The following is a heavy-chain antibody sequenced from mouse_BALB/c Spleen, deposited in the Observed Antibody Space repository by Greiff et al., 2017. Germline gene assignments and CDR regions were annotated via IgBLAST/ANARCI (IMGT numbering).Heavy chain of an antibody. Sequence: QVQLQQSGAELAKPGASVKMSCKASGYTFTSYWMHWVKQRPGQGLEWIGYINPSTGYTEYNQKFKDKATLTADKSSSTAYMQLSSLTSEDSAVYYCASGIPYAMDYWGQGTSVTVSS. V-gene: IGHV1-7*01. CDR1: GYTFTSYW. CDR3: ASGIPYAMDY. CDR2: INPSTGYT. J-gene: IGHJ4*01. D-gene: IGHD4-1*01.